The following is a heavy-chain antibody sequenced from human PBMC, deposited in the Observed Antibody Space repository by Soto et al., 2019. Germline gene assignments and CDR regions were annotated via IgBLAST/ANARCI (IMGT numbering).Heavy chain of an antibody. CDR3: AKHSASGRGFDY. V-gene: IGHV3-23*01. D-gene: IGHD3-10*01. CDR2: LISSGSSR. CDR1: GITFSSHA. Sequence: EVQLLESGGGLVQPGGSLRLSCAASGITFSSHAMTWVRPSPGRGLEWVSLISSGSSRYYADSVKGRFSISSDHSKSTLFLQMNSLRAEDAAIYYCAKHSASGRGFDYWGQGTLVTVSS. J-gene: IGHJ4*02.